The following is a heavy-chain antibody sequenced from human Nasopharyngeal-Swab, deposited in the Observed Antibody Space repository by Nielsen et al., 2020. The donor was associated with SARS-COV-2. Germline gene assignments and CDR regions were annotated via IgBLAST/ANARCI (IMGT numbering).Heavy chain of an antibody. V-gene: IGHV3-30-3*01. CDR2: ISYDGSNK. CDR1: GFTFSSYA. Sequence: GESLKISCAASGFTFSSYAMHWVRQAPGKGLEWVAVISYDGSNKYYADSVKGRFTISRDNSKNTLYLQMNSLRAEDTAVYYCARGGYSSGYEVDYWGQGTVVTVSS. D-gene: IGHD6-19*01. J-gene: IGHJ4*02. CDR3: ARGGYSSGYEVDY.